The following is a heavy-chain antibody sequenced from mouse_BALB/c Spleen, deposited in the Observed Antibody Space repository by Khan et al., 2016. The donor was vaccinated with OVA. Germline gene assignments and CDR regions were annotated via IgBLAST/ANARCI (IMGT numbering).Heavy chain of an antibody. Sequence: VQLKQSGPELVKPGASVKISCKASGYSFTGYFMNWVMRSHGKSLEWIGRINPHIGETLYNPKFKGKATLTVDESSSTAHMELRSLASEDSAVYYCARVYRSDFDYWGQGTTLTVSS. J-gene: IGHJ2*01. V-gene: IGHV1-20*02. CDR2: INPHIGET. CDR1: GYSFTGYF. CDR3: ARVYRSDFDY. D-gene: IGHD1-1*01.